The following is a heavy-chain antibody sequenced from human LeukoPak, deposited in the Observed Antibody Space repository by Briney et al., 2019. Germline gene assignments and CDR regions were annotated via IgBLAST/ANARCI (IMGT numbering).Heavy chain of an antibody. CDR3: ARENSGSYREFDY. CDR2: IYPSGST. J-gene: IGHJ4*02. CDR1: GGSISSYY. D-gene: IGHD1-26*01. Sequence: SETLSLTCTVSGGSISSYYWTWIRQPAGKGLEWIGRIYPSGSTNYNPSLKSRVTMSADTSKNQFSLKLSSVTAADTAVYYCARENSGSYREFDYWGQGTLVTVSS. V-gene: IGHV4-4*07.